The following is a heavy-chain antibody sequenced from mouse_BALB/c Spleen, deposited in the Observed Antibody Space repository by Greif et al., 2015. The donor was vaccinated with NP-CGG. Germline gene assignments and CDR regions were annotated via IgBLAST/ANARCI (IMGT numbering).Heavy chain of an antibody. J-gene: IGHJ4*01. CDR3: ARAVDGYYRYYAMDY. CDR1: GFTFSSYA. D-gene: IGHD2-3*01. V-gene: IGHV5-6-5*01. Sequence: EVKLVESGGGLVKPGGSLKLSCAASGFTFSSYAMSWVRQTPEKRLEWVASISSGGSTYYPDSVKGRFTISRDNARNILYLQMSSLRSEDTAMYYCARAVDGYYRYYAMDYWGQGTSVTVSS. CDR2: ISSGGST.